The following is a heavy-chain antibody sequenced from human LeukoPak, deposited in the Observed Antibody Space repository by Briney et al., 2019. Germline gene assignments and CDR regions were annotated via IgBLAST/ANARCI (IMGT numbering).Heavy chain of an antibody. J-gene: IGHJ4*02. D-gene: IGHD3-3*01. CDR3: ARDYYDFWSGYSDY. V-gene: IGHV4-61*02. CDR2: IYTSGST. Sequence: PSETLSLTCTVSGGSISSGSYYWSWIRQPAGKGLEWIGRIYTSGSTNYNPSLKSRVTISVDTSKIQFSLKLSSVTAADTAVYYCARDYYDFWSGYSDYWGQGTLVTVSS. CDR1: GGSISSGSYY.